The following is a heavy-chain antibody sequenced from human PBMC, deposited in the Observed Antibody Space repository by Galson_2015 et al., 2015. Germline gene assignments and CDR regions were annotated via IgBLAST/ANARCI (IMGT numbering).Heavy chain of an antibody. CDR2: IWYDGSNK. CDR1: GFTFGSYG. CDR3: AREEDTYGDAFDI. Sequence: SLRFSCAASGFTFGSYGMHWVRQAPGKGLEWVAVIWYDGSNKYYADSVKGRFTISRDNSKNTLYLQMNSLRAEDTAVYYCAREEDTYGDAFDIWGQGTMVTVSS. D-gene: IGHD2-15*01. J-gene: IGHJ3*02. V-gene: IGHV3-33*01.